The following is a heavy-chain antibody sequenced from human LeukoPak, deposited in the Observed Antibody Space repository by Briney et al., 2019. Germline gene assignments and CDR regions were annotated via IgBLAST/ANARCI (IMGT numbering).Heavy chain of an antibody. J-gene: IGHJ3*02. D-gene: IGHD2-15*01. V-gene: IGHV3-11*05. CDR2: ISSSSSYT. CDR1: GFTFSDYY. Sequence: GGSLRLSCAASGFTFSDYYMSWICQAPGKGLEWVSYISSSSSYTNYADSVKGRFTISRDNAKNSLYLQMNSLRAEDTAVYYCARVYVVVVPSHAFDIWGQGTMVTVSS. CDR3: ARVYVVVVPSHAFDI.